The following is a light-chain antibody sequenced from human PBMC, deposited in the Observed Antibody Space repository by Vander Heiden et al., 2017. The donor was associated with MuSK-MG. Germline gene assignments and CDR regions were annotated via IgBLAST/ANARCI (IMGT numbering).Light chain of an antibody. V-gene: IGKV1-8*01. CDR1: QGISSY. Sequence: AIRMTQSPSSFSASTGDRVTITCRASQGISSYLAWYQQKPGKAPKLLIYAASTLQSGVPSRFSGSGSGTDFTLTISCLQSEDFATYYCQQDDSYPTTFGGGTKVEIK. CDR3: QQDDSYPTT. J-gene: IGKJ4*01. CDR2: AAS.